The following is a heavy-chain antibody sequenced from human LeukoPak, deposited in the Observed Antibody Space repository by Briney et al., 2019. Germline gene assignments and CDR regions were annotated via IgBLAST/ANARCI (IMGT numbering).Heavy chain of an antibody. V-gene: IGHV4-39*07. J-gene: IGHJ3*02. D-gene: IGHD2-2*01. CDR2: IYYSGST. CDR3: ALELVVPVALERLNAFDI. Sequence: SETLSLTCTVSGGSISSSSYYWGWIRQPPGKGLEWIGSIYYSGSTYYNPSLKSRVTIPVDTSKIQFSLNLTSVTAADTAVYYCALELVVPVALERLNAFDIWGHGTMVTVSS. CDR1: GGSISSSSYY.